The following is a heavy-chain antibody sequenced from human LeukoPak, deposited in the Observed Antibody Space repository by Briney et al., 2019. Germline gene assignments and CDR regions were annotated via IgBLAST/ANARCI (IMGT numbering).Heavy chain of an antibody. CDR3: ASSGTYYPYLLDY. CDR1: EFIVSSNY. V-gene: IGHV3-53*01. J-gene: IGHJ4*02. CDR2: LYSGGST. D-gene: IGHD1-26*01. Sequence: GGSLRLSCAASEFIVSSNYMSWVRQAPGKGLEWVSVLYSGGSTYYADSVKGRFTISRDNSKNTLYLQMNSLRAEDTAVYYCASSGTYYPYLLDYWGQGTLVTVSS.